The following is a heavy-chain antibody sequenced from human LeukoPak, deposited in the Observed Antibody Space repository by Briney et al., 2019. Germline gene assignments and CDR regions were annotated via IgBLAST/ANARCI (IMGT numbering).Heavy chain of an antibody. V-gene: IGHV3-30*04. CDR3: ARAPAHYYDSSDHYYVGESYFDY. CDR1: GFTFSSYA. CDR2: ISYDGSNK. Sequence: PGGSLRLSCAASGFTFSSYAMHWVRQAPGKGLEWVAVISYDGSNKYYADSVKGRFTISRDNSKNTLYLQMNSLRAGDTAVYYCARAPAHYYDSSDHYYVGESYFDYWGQGTLVTVSS. D-gene: IGHD3-22*01. J-gene: IGHJ4*02.